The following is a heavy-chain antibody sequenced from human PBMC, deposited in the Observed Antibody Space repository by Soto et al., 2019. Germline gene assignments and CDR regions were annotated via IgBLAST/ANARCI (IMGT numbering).Heavy chain of an antibody. V-gene: IGHV1-18*01. CDR2: ISGYNGHT. D-gene: IGHD2-2*01. CDR1: GYTFTNYG. Sequence: QVRLVQSAAEVKKPGASVKVSCKASGYTFTNYGISWVRQDPGHGLELMGWISGYNGHTHLAQKLQGRVTLTTDTHTNTAFIELRSLRSDDTAVYYCARIADFSITPCSVPSRFNIRGYYYYYGLDVWGQGTRVAVSS. CDR3: ARIADFSITPCSVPSRFNIRGYYYYYGLDV. J-gene: IGHJ6*01.